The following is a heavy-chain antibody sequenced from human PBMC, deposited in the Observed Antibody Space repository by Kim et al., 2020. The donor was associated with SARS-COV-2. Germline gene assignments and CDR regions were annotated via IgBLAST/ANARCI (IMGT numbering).Heavy chain of an antibody. J-gene: IGHJ5*02. V-gene: IGHV3-23*01. D-gene: IGHD1-26*01. CDR1: GFTFRSYA. CDR2: ISGRGGST. Sequence: GGSLRLSCAASGFTFRSYAMSWLRQAPGMGLQWIAAISGRGGSTFYADSVEGRFTISSDNSKNTLYLQVKSLRAEATAAAYCSRNLRVGCAEGWFGPWG. CDR3: SRNLRVGCAEGWFGP.